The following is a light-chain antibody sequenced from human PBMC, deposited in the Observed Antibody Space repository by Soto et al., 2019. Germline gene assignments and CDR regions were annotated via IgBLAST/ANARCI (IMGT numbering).Light chain of an antibody. CDR2: AAS. CDR3: QQSYRTPST. CDR1: QSISSY. Sequence: DIQMTQSPSSLSASVGDRVTITCRASQSISSYLNWYQQKPGKAPKVLIYAASNLQSGVPSRFSGSGSGTDFTLTISSLQPEDFATYYCQQSYRTPSTFGQGTRLEIE. J-gene: IGKJ5*01. V-gene: IGKV1-39*01.